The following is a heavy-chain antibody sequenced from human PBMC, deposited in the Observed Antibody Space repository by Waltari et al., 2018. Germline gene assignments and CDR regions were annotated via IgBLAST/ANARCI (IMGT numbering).Heavy chain of an antibody. Sequence: EVQLVESGGNLVQPGGSLRLSCAASGFTFSNYWMDWVRQAPGKGLGWVANIKQDGSESHYVDSVKVRFTISRDNAQNLLYLQMNSLRAEDTAVYYCSVSLNHWGQGTLVTVSS. J-gene: IGHJ5*02. CDR2: IKQDGSES. V-gene: IGHV3-7*01. CDR1: GFTFSNYW. CDR3: SVSLNH.